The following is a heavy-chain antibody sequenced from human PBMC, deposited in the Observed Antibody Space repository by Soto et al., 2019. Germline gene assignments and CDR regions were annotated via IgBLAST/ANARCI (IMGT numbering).Heavy chain of an antibody. CDR3: ATGRVIAAADY. CDR1: GFTVSSNY. D-gene: IGHD6-13*01. Sequence: EVQLVESGGGLIQPGGSLRLSCAASGFTVSSNYMSWVRQAPGKGLEWVSVIYSGYSTYYADSVKGRFTISRDNSKNTLYLHMNNLRAEDTAVYYCATGRVIAAADYWGRGTLVTVSS. V-gene: IGHV3-53*01. J-gene: IGHJ4*02. CDR2: IYSGYST.